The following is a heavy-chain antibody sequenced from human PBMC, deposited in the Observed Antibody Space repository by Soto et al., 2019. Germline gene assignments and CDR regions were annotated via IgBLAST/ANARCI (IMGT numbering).Heavy chain of an antibody. D-gene: IGHD7-27*01. Sequence: QVQLQESGPGLVKPSETLSLTCTVSGGSISSYYWSWIRQPPGKGLEWIGYIYYSGSTNYNPSLQLRVTISVDTSKNQCSLQLSSVTAADTAVYYCARRWGRTFDYWGQGTLVTVSS. CDR3: ARRWGRTFDY. J-gene: IGHJ4*02. V-gene: IGHV4-59*08. CDR1: GGSISSYY. CDR2: IYYSGST.